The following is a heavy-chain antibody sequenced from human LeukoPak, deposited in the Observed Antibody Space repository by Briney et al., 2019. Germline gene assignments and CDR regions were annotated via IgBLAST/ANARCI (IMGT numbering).Heavy chain of an antibody. CDR1: GYTFTGYY. CDR3: ARDVVLAAAGTGDY. D-gene: IGHD6-13*01. V-gene: IGHV1-2*02. CDR2: INPNSGGT. J-gene: IGHJ4*02. Sequence: GSVKVSCKASGYTFTGYYVHWVRQAPGQGLEWMGWINPNSGGTNYAQKFQGRVTMTRDTSISTAYMELSRLRSDDTAVYCCARDVVLAAAGTGDYWGQGTLVTVSS.